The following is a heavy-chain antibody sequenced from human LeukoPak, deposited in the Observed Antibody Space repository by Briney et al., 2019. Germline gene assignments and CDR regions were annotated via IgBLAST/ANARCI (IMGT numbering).Heavy chain of an antibody. D-gene: IGHD5-18*01. CDR3: ARVLDTAMVGGFDY. V-gene: IGHV3-23*01. J-gene: IGHJ4*02. Sequence: GGSLRLSCAASGFTFSSYAMSWVRQAPGKGLEWVSAISGGGGSTYYADSVKGRFTISRDNAKNSLYLQMNSLRAEDTAVYYCARVLDTAMVGGFDYWGQGTLVTVSS. CDR1: GFTFSSYA. CDR2: ISGGGGST.